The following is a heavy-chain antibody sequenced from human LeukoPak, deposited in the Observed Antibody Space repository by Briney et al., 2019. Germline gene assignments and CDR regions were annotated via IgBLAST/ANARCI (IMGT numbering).Heavy chain of an antibody. CDR3: AKDASYYDFWSGYSQSSFDY. Sequence: GGSLRLSCAPSGFTFSSYYMSWVRLAPGRGLESVTTISGVGDTTYYADSVKGRFTISRDISKNTLYLQMNSLRAEDTAVYYCAKDASYYDFWSGYSQSSFDYWGQGTLVTASS. D-gene: IGHD3-3*01. J-gene: IGHJ4*02. V-gene: IGHV3-23*01. CDR2: ISGVGDTT. CDR1: GFTFSSYY.